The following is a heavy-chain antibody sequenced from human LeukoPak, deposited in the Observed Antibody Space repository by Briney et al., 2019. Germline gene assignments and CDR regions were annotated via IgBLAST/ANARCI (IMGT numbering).Heavy chain of an antibody. CDR3: AKDQMSGYYDSSGYYN. D-gene: IGHD3-22*01. J-gene: IGHJ4*02. CDR1: GVTFSSNG. V-gene: IGHV3-30*18. CDR2: ISYDGSNK. Sequence: PGGSLRLSCAASGVTFSSNGMHWVRQAPGKGLEWVAVISYDGSNKYYADSVKGRFTISRDNSKNTLYLQMNSLRAEDTAVYYCAKDQMSGYYDSSGYYNWGQGTLVTVSS.